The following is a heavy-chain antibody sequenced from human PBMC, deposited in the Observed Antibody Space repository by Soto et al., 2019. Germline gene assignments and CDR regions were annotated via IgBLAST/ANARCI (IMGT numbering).Heavy chain of an antibody. J-gene: IGHJ4*02. CDR1: VEPMTGGYY. Sequence: PSETLSLTCDVSVEPMTGGYYWGWIRQSPGKGLEWIGSIYYGGTTYYNPSLRSRLAISIDTSKNQFSLRLSSVTAADTALYYCARGWYYFDFWGQGTRGTVAS. D-gene: IGHD2-15*01. CDR3: ARGWYYFDF. V-gene: IGHV4-38-2*01. CDR2: IYYGGTT.